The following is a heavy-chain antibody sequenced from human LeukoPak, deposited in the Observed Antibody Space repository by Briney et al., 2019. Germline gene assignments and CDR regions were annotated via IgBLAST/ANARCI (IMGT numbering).Heavy chain of an antibody. J-gene: IGHJ5*02. D-gene: IGHD3-10*01. V-gene: IGHV3-21*01. CDR1: GFTFSSYT. CDR2: IGSNSDYI. CDR3: ARDRGYGSGGSQNWFDP. Sequence: GGSLRLSCVASGFTFSSYTMIWVRQAPGKGLEWVSSIGSNSDYIYYADSVKGRFTISRDNAKNSLFLQMNSLTADDTAVYYCARDRGYGSGGSQNWFDPWGQGTLVTVSS.